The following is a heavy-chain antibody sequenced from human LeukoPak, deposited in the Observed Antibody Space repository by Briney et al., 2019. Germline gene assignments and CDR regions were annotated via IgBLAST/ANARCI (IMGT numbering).Heavy chain of an antibody. CDR3: SRARGGDSLFDY. V-gene: IGHV3-74*01. CDR2: INSDGSST. J-gene: IGHJ4*02. CDR1: GFTFSSYW. D-gene: IGHD2-21*02. Sequence: GGSLRLSCAASGFTFSSYWMHWVRQAPGKGLVWVSRINSDGSSTSYADSVKGRLTISRDNAKNTLYLQMNSLRAEDTAVYYCSRARGGDSLFDYWGQGTLVTVSS.